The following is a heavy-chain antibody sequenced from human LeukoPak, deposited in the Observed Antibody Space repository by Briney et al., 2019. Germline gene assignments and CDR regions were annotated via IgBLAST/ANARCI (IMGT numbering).Heavy chain of an antibody. CDR1: GGSFSGYY. J-gene: IGHJ4*02. CDR2: INHSGST. V-gene: IGHV4-34*01. Sequence: SETLSLTCAVYGGSFSGYYWSWIRQPPGKGLEWIGEINHSGSTNYNPSLKSRVTISVDTSKNQFSLKLSSVTAADTAVYYCPRITFGGFIVRVYFDYWGQGTLVTVSS. CDR3: PRITFGGFIVRVYFDY. D-gene: IGHD3-16*02.